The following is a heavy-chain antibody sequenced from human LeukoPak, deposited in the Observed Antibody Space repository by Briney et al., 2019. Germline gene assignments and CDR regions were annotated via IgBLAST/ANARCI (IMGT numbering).Heavy chain of an antibody. D-gene: IGHD6-19*01. CDR2: LSGSGITT. CDR3: AKGIYSSGWSYFDY. Sequence: GGSLRLSCAASGFTFSNSAMSWVRQAPGKGLEWVSTLSGSGITTCYADSVKGRFTISRDNSKNTLYLQMNSLRAEDTAVYYCAKGIYSSGWSYFDYWGHGTLVTVSS. J-gene: IGHJ4*01. CDR1: GFTFSNSA. V-gene: IGHV3-23*01.